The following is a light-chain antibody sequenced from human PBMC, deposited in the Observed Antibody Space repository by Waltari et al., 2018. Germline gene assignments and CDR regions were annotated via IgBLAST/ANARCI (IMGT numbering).Light chain of an antibody. CDR3: HQYYSTPYA. Sequence: DIVMTQSQDSLAVSLGERATINCKSSQSVLYSAHNKNYLAWYQHRGGQPPKLIFYWASTRESGVPDRFSGSGSGTDFTLTISSLQAEDVAVYYCHQYYSTPYAFGQGTKLEIK. V-gene: IGKV4-1*01. CDR1: QSVLYSAHNKNY. J-gene: IGKJ2*01. CDR2: WAS.